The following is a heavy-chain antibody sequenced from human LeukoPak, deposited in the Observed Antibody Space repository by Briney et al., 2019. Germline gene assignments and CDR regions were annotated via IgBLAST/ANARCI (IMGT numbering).Heavy chain of an antibody. V-gene: IGHV3-23*01. CDR1: GFTFSNHG. CDR3: AKDLRGTYAFDI. CDR2: ISPSGDIT. J-gene: IGHJ3*02. Sequence: PGGSLRLSCAASGFTFSNHGINWVRQAPGKGLEWFSGISPSGDITYYTDSVQGRFTISRDNSKNRMYMQMNSLRAEDTAVYYCAKDLRGTYAFDIWGQGTMVTVSS. D-gene: IGHD1-26*01.